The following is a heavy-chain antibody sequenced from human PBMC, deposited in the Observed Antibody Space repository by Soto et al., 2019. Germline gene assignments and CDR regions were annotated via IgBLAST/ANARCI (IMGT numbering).Heavy chain of an antibody. V-gene: IGHV4-31*03. CDR2: IYYSGST. D-gene: IGHD3-3*01. J-gene: IGHJ6*02. CDR1: GGSISSGGYY. Sequence: SETLSLTCTVSGGSISSGGYYWSWIRQHPGKGLGWIGYIYYSGSTYYNPSLKSRVTISVDTSKNQFSLKLSSVTAADTAVYYCARDRYYDFRSGYHYYGMDVWGQGTTVTVSS. CDR3: ARDRYYDFRSGYHYYGMDV.